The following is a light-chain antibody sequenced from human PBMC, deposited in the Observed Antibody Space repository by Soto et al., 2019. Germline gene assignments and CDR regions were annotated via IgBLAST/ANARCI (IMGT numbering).Light chain of an antibody. Sequence: DIKMTQPPSTLSASVGDRVTITCRASQSISSWLAWYQQKPGKAPKLLIYGASSLESGVPSRFSGSGSGTKFTLTLTSLQPDDFAAYYCQPYRSRWTFGQGTKVDI. CDR1: QSISSW. CDR2: GAS. J-gene: IGKJ1*01. CDR3: QPYRSRWT. V-gene: IGKV1-5*01.